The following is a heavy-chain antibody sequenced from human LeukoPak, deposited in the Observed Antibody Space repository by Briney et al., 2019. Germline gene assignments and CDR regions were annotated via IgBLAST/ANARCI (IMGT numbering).Heavy chain of an antibody. CDR3: ASGYVGSAPFEY. Sequence: SETLSLTCTVSGGSISSYYWSWIRQPPGKGLEWIGYIYYSGSTNYNPSLKSRVTISVDKSKNQFSLKLSSVTAADTAVYYCASGYVGSAPFEYWGQGTLVTVSS. CDR2: IYYSGST. D-gene: IGHD3-22*01. J-gene: IGHJ4*02. V-gene: IGHV4-59*12. CDR1: GGSISSYY.